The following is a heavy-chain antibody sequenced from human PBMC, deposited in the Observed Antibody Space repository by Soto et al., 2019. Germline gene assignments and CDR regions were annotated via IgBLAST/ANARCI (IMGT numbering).Heavy chain of an antibody. V-gene: IGHV1-8*01. CDR3: ASGSLVAATVDY. CDR1: GYTFTSYD. Sequence: QVQLVQSGAEVKKPGASVKVSCKASGYTFTSYDIKWVRQATGQGLEWMGWMNPSTGSTGFAQKFQGRVTIISNTSISTAYLELSSLPSQHTAVYYCASGSLVAATVDYWGQRTLVTVSS. J-gene: IGHJ4*02. CDR2: MNPSTGST. D-gene: IGHD6-19*01.